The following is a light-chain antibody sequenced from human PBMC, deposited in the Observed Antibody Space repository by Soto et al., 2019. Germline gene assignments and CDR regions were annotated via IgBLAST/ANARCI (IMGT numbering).Light chain of an antibody. CDR2: KAS. CDR1: QTISGW. Sequence: DIQMTQSPSTLSASVGDRVAITCRASQTISGWLAWYQQKPGRAPKLLIYKASTLETGVPSRFSGSGSGTEFTLTISSLQPDDSATYYCQQYRTYTGEFGHGTKVEVK. V-gene: IGKV1-5*03. J-gene: IGKJ1*01. CDR3: QQYRTYTGE.